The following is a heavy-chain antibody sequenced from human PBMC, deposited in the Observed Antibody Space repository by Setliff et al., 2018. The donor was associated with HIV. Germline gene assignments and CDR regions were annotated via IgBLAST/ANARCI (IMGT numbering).Heavy chain of an antibody. V-gene: IGHV1-2*02. D-gene: IGHD4-17*01. CDR2: IYPNTGGT. CDR3: ARSTTKDFDP. J-gene: IGHJ5*02. CDR1: GYTFTEYY. Sequence: ASVKVSCKASGYTFTEYYLHWVRQAPGQGLEWMGWIYPNTGGTNYAQKFQGRVTMTRDTSISTAYMELRRLRSDDTALYYCARSTTKDFDPWSQGTLVTVSS.